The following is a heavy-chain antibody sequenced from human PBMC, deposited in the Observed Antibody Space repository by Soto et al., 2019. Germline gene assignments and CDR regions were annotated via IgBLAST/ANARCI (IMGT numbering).Heavy chain of an antibody. V-gene: IGHV4-59*01. J-gene: IGHJ4*01. CDR1: VGSLSSYP. CDR2: TYYSGTT. D-gene: IGHD4-4*01. CDR3: VSCHSDYLKV. Sequence: QVQLQASCPGLVIPSETLSLTCTVSVGSLSSYPCGWIRQPPGRGLEWSGYTYYSGTTYYLPSLKSLVTRALETSKNEFSLKLTSVTAEDTAVYYGVSCHSDYLKVWGHGTLVTAAS.